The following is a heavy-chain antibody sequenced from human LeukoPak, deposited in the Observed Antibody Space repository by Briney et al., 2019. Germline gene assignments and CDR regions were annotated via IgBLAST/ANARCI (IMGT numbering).Heavy chain of an antibody. CDR3: ARGTISMDV. Sequence: SYTLSLTCTVSGCSLGSYYWSWLRQPPGKGLEWIGYIYYGGNTDHNPSLKSRVSISVDTSKNQVSLRLTSVTAADTAVYYCARGTISMDVWGRGTTVTISS. D-gene: IGHD1-1*01. CDR1: GCSLGSYY. J-gene: IGHJ6*03. CDR2: IYYGGNT. V-gene: IGHV4-59*07.